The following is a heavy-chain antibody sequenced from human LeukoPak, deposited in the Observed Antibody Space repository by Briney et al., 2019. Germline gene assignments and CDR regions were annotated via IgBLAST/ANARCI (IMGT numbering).Heavy chain of an antibody. V-gene: IGHV4-59*01. CDR1: GDSISYYY. J-gene: IGHJ4*02. Sequence: SETLSLTCSVSGDSISYYYWTWIRQPPGKGLEWIGYVYSSGGTNYNPSLKSRGTMSIDTSKNQFSLELRSVTAADTAVYFGARERSGLNYFDYWGQGALVTASS. CDR3: ARERSGLNYFDY. CDR2: VYSSGGT. D-gene: IGHD3-10*01.